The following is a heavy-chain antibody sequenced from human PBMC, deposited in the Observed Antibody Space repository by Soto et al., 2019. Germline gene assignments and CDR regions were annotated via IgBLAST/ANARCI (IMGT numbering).Heavy chain of an antibody. CDR2: ISYDGSNK. Sequence: QVQLVESGGGVVQPGRSLRLSCAASGFTFSSYAMHWVRQAPGKGLEWVAVISYDGSNKYYADSVKGRFTISRDNSKNTLHLQMNSLRAEDTAVYYCARDLGNSGYDEGGAFDYWGQGTLVTVSS. J-gene: IGHJ4*02. V-gene: IGHV3-30-3*01. CDR3: ARDLGNSGYDEGGAFDY. D-gene: IGHD5-12*01. CDR1: GFTFSSYA.